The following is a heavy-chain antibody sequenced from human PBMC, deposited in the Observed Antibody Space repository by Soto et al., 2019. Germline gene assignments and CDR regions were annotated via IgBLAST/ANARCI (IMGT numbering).Heavy chain of an antibody. D-gene: IGHD2-15*01. CDR2: ISAYSGDK. V-gene: IGHV1-18*01. Sequence: QVQLVQSGAEVRKPGASVKVSCEASGYTFTTYDISWVRQAPGQGLEWLGWISAYSGDKKYAQKIQGRVTMTTDTSTITAYMELRSLRSDDTAIYYCTSTPRGARTFDYCGQGNLVTVSS. CDR3: TSTPRGARTFDY. J-gene: IGHJ4*02. CDR1: GYTFTTYD.